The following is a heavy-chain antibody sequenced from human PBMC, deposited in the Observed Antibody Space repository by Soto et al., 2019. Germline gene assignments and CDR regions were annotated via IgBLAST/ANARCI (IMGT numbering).Heavy chain of an antibody. CDR3: ARDRYSKSDYKYGMDV. Sequence: PGGSLRLSCAASGFTVSSNYMTWVRQAPGKGLEWVSVIYSDGTTYYADSVKGRFTISRDNSKNTLYPQMNSLRAEDTAVYYCARDRYSKSDYKYGMDVWGQGTTVTVSS. V-gene: IGHV3-53*01. CDR2: IYSDGTT. CDR1: GFTVSSNY. D-gene: IGHD6-13*01. J-gene: IGHJ6*02.